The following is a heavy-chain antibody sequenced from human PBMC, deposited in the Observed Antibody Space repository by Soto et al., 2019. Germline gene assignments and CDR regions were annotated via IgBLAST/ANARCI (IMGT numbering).Heavy chain of an antibody. V-gene: IGHV4-30-2*01. J-gene: IGHJ5*02. CDR2: IYHSGST. Sequence: TSETLSLTSTVSGGTISSGGYSWSWIRQPPGKGLEWIGYIYHSGSTYYNPSLKSRVTISVDRSKNQFSLKLSSVTAADTAVYYCARFAAARQRNWFDPWGQGTLVTVSS. CDR3: ARFAAARQRNWFDP. CDR1: GGTISSGGYS. D-gene: IGHD6-13*01.